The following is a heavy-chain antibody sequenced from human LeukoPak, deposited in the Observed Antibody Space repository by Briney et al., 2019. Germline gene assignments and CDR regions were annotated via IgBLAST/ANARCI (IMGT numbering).Heavy chain of an antibody. J-gene: IGHJ4*02. Sequence: PGTSLRLSCAASGFTFSTFGMHWVRQAPGKGLEWVALKWNDGSKNLHADSVEGRFTISRDNSRDTLYLQMNSLRADDTAMYYCTRGPWMVATITAFDYWGQGTPVTVSS. CDR3: TRGPWMVATITAFDY. CDR2: KWNDGSKN. CDR1: GFTFSTFG. D-gene: IGHD5-12*01. V-gene: IGHV3-33*01.